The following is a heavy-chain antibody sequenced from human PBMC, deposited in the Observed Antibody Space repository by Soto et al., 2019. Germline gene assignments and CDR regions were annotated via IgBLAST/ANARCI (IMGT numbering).Heavy chain of an antibody. J-gene: IGHJ5*02. CDR3: ARVTLKAGNWFDP. V-gene: IGHV1-2*02. CDR2: INPKRRGT. Sequence: QVQLVQAGAEVKKPGASVKVSCKASGYTFTDYFIHWVRQAPGQGFEWMGWINPKRRGTNYAQKFQGRVNMTRDTSNSTAYMELRGLRSDDTAVYYCARVTLKAGNWFDPWGQGTLVTVSS. CDR1: GYTFTDYF.